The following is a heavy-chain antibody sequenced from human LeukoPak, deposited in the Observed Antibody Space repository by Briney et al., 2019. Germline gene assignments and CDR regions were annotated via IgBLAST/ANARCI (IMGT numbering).Heavy chain of an antibody. CDR2: MNPDGSEK. J-gene: IGHJ3*02. D-gene: IGHD5-12*01. V-gene: IGHV3-7*01. CDR3: ATDSGYSTFDI. Sequence: PGGSLRLSCAASGFTFSDIWMNWVRQAPGKGLQWVASMNPDGSEKYCEDSVEGRFTISRDNARKSMYLDMNSLRAEDTGVYYCATDSGYSTFDIWGQGTMVTVSS. CDR1: GFTFSDIW.